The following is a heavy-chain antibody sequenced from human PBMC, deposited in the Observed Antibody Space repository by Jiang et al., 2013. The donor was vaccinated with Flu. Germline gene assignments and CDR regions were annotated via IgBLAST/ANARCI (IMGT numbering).Heavy chain of an antibody. CDR1: GDSVSSNSAA. Sequence: SQTLSLTCAISGDSVSSNSAAWNWIRQSPSRGLEWLGRTYYRSKWYNDYAVSVKSRITINPDTSKNQFSLQLNSVTPEDTAVYYCARGLRSGYDYAESFDYWGQGTLVTVSS. D-gene: IGHD5-12*01. J-gene: IGHJ4*02. CDR3: ARGLRSGYDYAESFDY. V-gene: IGHV6-1*01. CDR2: TYYRSKWYN.